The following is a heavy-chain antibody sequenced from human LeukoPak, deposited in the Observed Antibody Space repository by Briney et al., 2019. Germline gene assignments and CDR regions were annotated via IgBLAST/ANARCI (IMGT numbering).Heavy chain of an antibody. J-gene: IGHJ4*02. V-gene: IGHV3-21*01. Sequence: GGSLRLSCAASGFTFSSYSMNWVRQAPGKGLEWVSSISSSSSYIYYADSVKGRFTISRDNAKNSLYLQMNSLRAEDTAVYYCARGSITMIVVAIDYWGQGTLVTVSS. CDR3: ARGSITMIVVAIDY. D-gene: IGHD3-22*01. CDR1: GFTFSSYS. CDR2: ISSSSSYI.